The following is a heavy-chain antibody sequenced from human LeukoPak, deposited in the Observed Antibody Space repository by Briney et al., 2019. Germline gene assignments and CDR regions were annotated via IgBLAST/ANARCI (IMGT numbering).Heavy chain of an antibody. J-gene: IGHJ5*02. CDR2: IYYSGIT. V-gene: IGHV4-59*01. D-gene: IGHD6-13*01. CDR1: GGSISSYY. CDR3: AKYTLGIAAAGSGFDP. Sequence: SETLSLTCTVSGGSISSYYWSWIRQPPGKGLEWIGYIYYSGITNYNPSLKSRVTISVDTSKNQFSLKLSSVTAADTAVYYCAKYTLGIAAAGSGFDPWGQGTLVTVSS.